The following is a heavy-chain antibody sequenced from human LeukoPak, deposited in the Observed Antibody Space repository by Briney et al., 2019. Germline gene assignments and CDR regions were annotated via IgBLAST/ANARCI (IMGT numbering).Heavy chain of an antibody. D-gene: IGHD6-13*01. CDR3: ARNGREQQLDYYYYYYMDV. V-gene: IGHV1-8*01. CDR2: MNPNSGNT. CDR1: GYTFTSYD. J-gene: IGHJ6*03. Sequence: GASVKVSCKASGYTFTSYDINWVRQATGQGLEWMGWMNPNSGNTGYAQKFQGRVTMTRNTSISTAYMELSSLRSEDTAVYYCARNGREQQLDYYYYYYMDVWGKGTTVTISS.